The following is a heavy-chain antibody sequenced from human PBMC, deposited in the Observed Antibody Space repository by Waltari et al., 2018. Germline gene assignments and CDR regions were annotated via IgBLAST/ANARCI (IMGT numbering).Heavy chain of an antibody. D-gene: IGHD3-3*01. J-gene: IGHJ6*02. V-gene: IGHV4-38-2*01. CDR1: GYSISSGYY. CDR3: ARLGWLLGDYGMDV. Sequence: QVQLQESGPGLVKPSETLSLTCAVSGYSISSGYYWGWIRQPPGKGLEWIGSIYHSGRTYYNPSLKSRVTISVDTSKNQFSLKLSSVTAADTAVYYCARLGWLLGDYGMDVWGQGTTVTVSS. CDR2: IYHSGRT.